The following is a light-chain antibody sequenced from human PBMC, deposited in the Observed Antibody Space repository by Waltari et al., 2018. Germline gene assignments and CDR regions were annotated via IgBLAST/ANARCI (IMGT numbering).Light chain of an antibody. CDR1: QSITTY. J-gene: IGKJ3*01. V-gene: IGKV1-39*01. CDR3: QQSFSIPVT. CDR2: AAS. Sequence: DIQVTQSPSSLSASVGDRVASSCRTSQSITTYLNWYQQIPGKAPKLLIYAASSLESGVPSRFSGNGSGTDFSLTISSLRPEDFATYYCQQSFSIPVTFGPGTKVDIK.